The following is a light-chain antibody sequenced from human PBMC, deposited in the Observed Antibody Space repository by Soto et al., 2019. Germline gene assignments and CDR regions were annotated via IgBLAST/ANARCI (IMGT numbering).Light chain of an antibody. V-gene: IGLV2-8*01. CDR1: SSDVGGYNY. CDR3: SSFAGSNSVL. CDR2: EVF. J-gene: IGLJ2*01. Sequence: QSALTQPPFASGSPGQSVTISCTGTSSDVGGYNYVSWYQQHPGKAPKLMIYEVFKRPSGVPDRFSGSKSGNTASLTVSGLQADDEADYYCSSFAGSNSVLFGGGTKVTVL.